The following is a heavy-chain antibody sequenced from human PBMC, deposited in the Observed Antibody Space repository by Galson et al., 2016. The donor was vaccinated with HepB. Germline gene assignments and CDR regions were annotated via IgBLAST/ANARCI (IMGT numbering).Heavy chain of an antibody. Sequence: SLRLSCAASGFTFTTYAMNWVRQTPGKGLEWVSGFTGSGDVRYYADSVKGRFTISRDISKNTLYLQMSRLRAEDTAVYYCAKDRYCLTTSCYPEYFQHWGQGTLVIVSS. D-gene: IGHD2-2*01. CDR2: FTGSGDVR. CDR1: GFTFTTYA. CDR3: AKDRYCLTTSCYPEYFQH. J-gene: IGHJ1*01. V-gene: IGHV3-23*01.